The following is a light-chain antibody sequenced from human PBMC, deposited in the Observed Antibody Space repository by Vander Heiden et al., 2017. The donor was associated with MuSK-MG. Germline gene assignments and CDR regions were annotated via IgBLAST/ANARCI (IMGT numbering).Light chain of an antibody. V-gene: IGKV1-33*01. CDR1: QPISHF. Sequence: DIQMTQSPSSLSASVGDRVTITCQASQPISHFLNWYHQKPGQAPNLLIYDASNLPTGVPSRFGGSGSGSDFTFSISGLQPEDTGTYYCQQDDILPITFGQGTRLE. CDR2: DAS. J-gene: IGKJ5*01. CDR3: QQDDILPIT.